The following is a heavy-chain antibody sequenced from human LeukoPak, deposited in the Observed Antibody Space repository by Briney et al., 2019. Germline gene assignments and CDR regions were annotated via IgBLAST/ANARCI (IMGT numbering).Heavy chain of an antibody. CDR1: GDSISSSRFY. J-gene: IGHJ4*02. D-gene: IGHD1-26*01. V-gene: IGHV4-39*01. Sequence: PSETLSLTCTVSGDSISSSRFYWAWIRQPPGKGLEWIGSILYTGRTFYNLSLKSRVTISVDTSKNQFSLRLGSVTASDTAVYYCARRDVGATIDYWGQGTLVTVSS. CDR3: ARRDVGATIDY. CDR2: ILYTGRT.